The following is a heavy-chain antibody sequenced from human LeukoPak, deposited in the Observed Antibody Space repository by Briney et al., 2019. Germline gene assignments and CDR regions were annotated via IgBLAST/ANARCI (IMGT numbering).Heavy chain of an antibody. J-gene: IGHJ4*02. Sequence: GGSLRLSCTASGFTFHDYAMHWVRQVPGKGGEWVSLISGEGGGIDYADSVKGRFTISRDNSKNSLYLQMNSLRTEDTALYFCSKDMRCTSTSCYGPFDFWGQGTLVTVSS. D-gene: IGHD2-2*01. CDR3: SKDMRCTSTSCYGPFDF. CDR1: GFTFHDYA. V-gene: IGHV3-43*02. CDR2: ISGEGGGI.